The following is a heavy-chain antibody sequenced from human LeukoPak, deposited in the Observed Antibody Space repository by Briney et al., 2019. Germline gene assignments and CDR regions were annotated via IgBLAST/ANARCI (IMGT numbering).Heavy chain of an antibody. J-gene: IGHJ6*02. CDR2: ISSSGSTI. V-gene: IGHV3-48*03. CDR3: AKGGAYYYYGMDV. D-gene: IGHD4/OR15-4a*01. CDR1: GFTFSSYE. Sequence: PGGSLRLSCAASGFTFSSYEMNWVRQAPGKGLEWVSYISSSGSTIYYADSVKGRFTISRDNSKNTLYLQMNSLRAEDTAVYYCAKGGAYYYYGMDVWGQGTTVTVSS.